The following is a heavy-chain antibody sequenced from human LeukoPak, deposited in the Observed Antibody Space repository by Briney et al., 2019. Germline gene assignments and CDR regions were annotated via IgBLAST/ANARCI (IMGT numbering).Heavy chain of an antibody. CDR3: ARDERFTIFGVVISGNYYFDY. D-gene: IGHD3-3*01. V-gene: IGHV4-38-2*02. CDR1: GYSISSGYY. Sequence: PSETLSLTCAVSGYSISSGYYWGWSRPPPGEGLAWIGSSYHSGSTYYNPSLESRVTISVDTSKNQFSLKLSSVTAADTAVYYCARDERFTIFGVVISGNYYFDYWGQGTLVTVSS. J-gene: IGHJ4*02. CDR2: SYHSGST.